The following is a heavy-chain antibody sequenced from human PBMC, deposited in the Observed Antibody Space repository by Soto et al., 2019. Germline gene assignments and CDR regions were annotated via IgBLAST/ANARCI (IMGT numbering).Heavy chain of an antibody. D-gene: IGHD2-2*01. Sequence: PSETLSLTCTVSGGSISSSSYYWGWILHPPGKGLEWIGSIYYSGSTYYNPSLKSRVTISVDTSKNQFSLKLSSVTAADTAVYYCASVKCSTSCYFWMGYYYYGMDVWGQGTTVTVSS. J-gene: IGHJ6*02. CDR1: GGSISSSSYY. V-gene: IGHV4-39*01. CDR3: ASVKCSTSCYFWMGYYYYGMDV. CDR2: IYYSGST.